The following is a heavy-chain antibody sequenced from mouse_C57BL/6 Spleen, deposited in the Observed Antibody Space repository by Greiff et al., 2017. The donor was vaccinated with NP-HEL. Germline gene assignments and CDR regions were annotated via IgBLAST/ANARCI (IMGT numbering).Heavy chain of an antibody. J-gene: IGHJ1*03. CDR2: IDPSDSYT. Sequence: VQLQQPGAELVMPGASVKLSCKASGYTFTSYWMHWVKQRPGQGLEWIGEIDPSDSYTNYNQKFKGKSTLTVDKSSSTAYMQLSSLTSEDSAVYYCARRLTGLYFDVWGTGTTVTVSS. D-gene: IGHD4-1*01. V-gene: IGHV1-69*01. CDR3: ARRLTGLYFDV. CDR1: GYTFTSYW.